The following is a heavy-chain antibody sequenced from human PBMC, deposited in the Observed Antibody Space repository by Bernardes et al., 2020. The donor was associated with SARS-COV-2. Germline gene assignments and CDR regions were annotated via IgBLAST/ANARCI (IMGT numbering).Heavy chain of an antibody. J-gene: IGHJ6*02. Sequence: ASPKVACKASGYTFTGYYMHWVRQTPGQGLEWMGWINPNSGGTNYAQKFQGWVTMTRDTSISTAYMELSRLRSDDTAVYYCARALRGHEYGMDVWGQGTTVTVSS. CDR2: INPNSGGT. CDR1: GYTFTGYY. CDR3: ARALRGHEYGMDV. V-gene: IGHV1-2*04. D-gene: IGHD5-12*01.